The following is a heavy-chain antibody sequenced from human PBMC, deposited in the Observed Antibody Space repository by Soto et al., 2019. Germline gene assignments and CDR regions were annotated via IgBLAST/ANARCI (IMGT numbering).Heavy chain of an antibody. CDR2: IIPIFGTA. Sequence: QVQLVQSGAEVKKPGSSVKVSCKASGGTFSSYAISWVRQAPGQGLEWMGGIIPIFGTANYAQKFQGRVTIAADESKRTVCMELSSLRSEETVVYYCASRSGLVTAKAYYFDCWGQGTLVTVSS. V-gene: IGHV1-69*12. D-gene: IGHD2-21*02. CDR1: GGTFSSYA. J-gene: IGHJ4*02. CDR3: ASRSGLVTAKAYYFDC.